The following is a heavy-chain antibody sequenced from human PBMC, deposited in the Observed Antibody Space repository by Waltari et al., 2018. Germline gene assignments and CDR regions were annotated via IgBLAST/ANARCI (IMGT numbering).Heavy chain of an antibody. CDR2: GST. V-gene: IGHV4-39*07. Sequence: GSTYYNPSLKSRVTISVDTSKNQFSLKLSSVTAADTAVYYCARDRGCSGGSCLLYWYFDLWGRGTLVTVSS. CDR3: ARDRGCSGGSCLLYWYFDL. D-gene: IGHD2-15*01. J-gene: IGHJ2*01.